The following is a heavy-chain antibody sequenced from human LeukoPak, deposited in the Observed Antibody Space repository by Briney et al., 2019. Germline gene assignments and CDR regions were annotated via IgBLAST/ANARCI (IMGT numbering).Heavy chain of an antibody. CDR2: ISAYNGNT. CDR3: ARDASGYDTYYFDY. Sequence: GASVKVSCKASGYTFTSYGISWVRQAPGQGLEWMGWISAYNGNTNYAQKLQGRVTMTTDTSTSTAYMELRSLRSDDTAVYYCARDASGYDTYYFDYWGQGTLVTVSS. J-gene: IGHJ4*02. V-gene: IGHV1-18*01. D-gene: IGHD5-12*01. CDR1: GYTFTSYG.